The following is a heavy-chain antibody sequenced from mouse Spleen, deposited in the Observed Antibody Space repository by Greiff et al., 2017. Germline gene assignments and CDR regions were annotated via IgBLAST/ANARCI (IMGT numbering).Heavy chain of an antibody. CDR2: ISDGGSYT. J-gene: IGHJ3*01. Sequence: EVQGVESGGGLVKPGGSLKLSCAASGFTFSSYAMSWVRQTPEKRLEWVATISDGGSYTYYPDNVKGRFTISRDNAKNNLYLQMSHLKSEDTAMYYCARDPYDYGFSWFAYWGQGTLVTVSA. V-gene: IGHV5-4*01. D-gene: IGHD2-4*01. CDR1: GFTFSSYA. CDR3: ARDPYDYGFSWFAY.